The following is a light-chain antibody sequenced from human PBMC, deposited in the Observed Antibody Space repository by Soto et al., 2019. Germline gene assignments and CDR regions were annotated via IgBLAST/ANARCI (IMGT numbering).Light chain of an antibody. V-gene: IGKV1-5*01. Sequence: DIQMTQSPSTLSASVGDTVTVTCRASQSMSGRLAWYQQKPGEAPHLIVYDASTLENGVSSRFSGSGSGTEFTLTINSLQTHDFATYYCQQYATYHRTFGRGTRLEVK. CDR2: DAS. CDR3: QQYATYHRT. J-gene: IGKJ4*02. CDR1: QSMSGR.